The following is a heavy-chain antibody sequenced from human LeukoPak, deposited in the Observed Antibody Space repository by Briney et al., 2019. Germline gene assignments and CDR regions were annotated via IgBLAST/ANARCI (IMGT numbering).Heavy chain of an antibody. CDR3: AKGEGYGDYAYLFDY. CDR1: GFTFSSYA. J-gene: IGHJ4*02. Sequence: GGSLRLSCAASGFTFSSYAMSWVRQAPGKGLGWVSAISGSGGSTYYADSVKGRFTISRDNSKNTLYLQMNSLRAEDTAVYYCAKGEGYGDYAYLFDYWGQGTLVTVSS. CDR2: ISGSGGST. D-gene: IGHD4-17*01. V-gene: IGHV3-23*01.